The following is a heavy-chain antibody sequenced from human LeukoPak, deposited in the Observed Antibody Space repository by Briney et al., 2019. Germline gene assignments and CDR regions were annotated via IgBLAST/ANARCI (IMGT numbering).Heavy chain of an antibody. Sequence: GRSLRLSCAASGFTFDDYAMHWVRQVPGKGLEWVSGISWNSGSIGYADSVKGRITISRDNAKNSLYLQMSSLRAEDTALYYCAKDKDGDYGSQGFDFWGQGTLVTVSS. J-gene: IGHJ4*02. CDR3: AKDKDGDYGSQGFDF. D-gene: IGHD4-17*01. CDR1: GFTFDDYA. V-gene: IGHV3-9*01. CDR2: ISWNSGSI.